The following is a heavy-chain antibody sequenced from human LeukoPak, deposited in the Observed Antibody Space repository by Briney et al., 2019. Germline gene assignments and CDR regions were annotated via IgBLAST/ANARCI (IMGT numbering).Heavy chain of an antibody. V-gene: IGHV3-66*01. CDR2: IYSGGST. CDR3: ARARGTVTYDAFDY. CDR1: GFTVSSNY. Sequence: GGSLRLSCAASGFTVSSNYMSWVRQAPGKGLEWVSVIYSGGSTYYADSVKGRFTISRDNSKNTLYLQMNSLRAEDTAVYYCARARGTVTYDAFDYWGQGTLVTVSS. D-gene: IGHD4-17*01. J-gene: IGHJ4*02.